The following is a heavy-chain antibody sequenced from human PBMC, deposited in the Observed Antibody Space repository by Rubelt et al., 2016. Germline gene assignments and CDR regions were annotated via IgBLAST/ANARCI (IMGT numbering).Heavy chain of an antibody. CDR2: IDPSDSYI. CDR3: GRGNSWYPL. J-gene: IGHJ4*02. Sequence: EVQLVQSGAEVKKAGESLKISCKASGYIFTYYWIGWVRQMPGKGLEWMGRIDPSDSYINYSPSFQGHVTISADKSISTAYLQWSSLKASDTAMYYCGRGNSWYPLWGQGTLVTVSS. CDR1: GYIFTYYW. V-gene: IGHV5-10-1*01. D-gene: IGHD6-13*01.